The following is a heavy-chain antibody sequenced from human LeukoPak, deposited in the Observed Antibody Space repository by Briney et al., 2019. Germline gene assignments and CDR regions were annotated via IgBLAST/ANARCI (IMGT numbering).Heavy chain of an antibody. J-gene: IGHJ2*01. D-gene: IGHD1-14*01. V-gene: IGHV1-46*01. CDR1: GYSFTSYY. Sequence: ASVKVSCKASGYSFTSYYMHWVRQAPAQGLEWMGIINPSGGSTSYAQKFQGRVTMTRDTSTSTVYMELSSLSSEDTGVYYCARDFGITRRKYWYFDCWVRGSLVSDSP. CDR2: INPSGGST. CDR3: ARDFGITRRKYWYFDC.